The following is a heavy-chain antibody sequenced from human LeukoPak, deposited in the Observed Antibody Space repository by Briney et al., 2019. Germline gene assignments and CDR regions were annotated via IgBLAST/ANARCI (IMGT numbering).Heavy chain of an antibody. CDR3: AKASVVAAAGTRLGY. CDR2: IRYDGSIK. CDR1: GFIFSSYG. J-gene: IGHJ4*02. V-gene: IGHV3-30*02. Sequence: GGSLGLSCAASGFIFSSYGMHWVRQAPGKGLEWVTFIRYDGSIKYYADSVKGRFTISRDNSKNTLYLQMNSLRAEDTAVYYCAKASVVAAAGTRLGYWGQGTLVTVSS. D-gene: IGHD6-13*01.